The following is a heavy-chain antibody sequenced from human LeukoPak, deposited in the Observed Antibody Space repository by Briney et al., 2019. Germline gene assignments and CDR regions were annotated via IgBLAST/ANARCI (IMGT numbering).Heavy chain of an antibody. CDR1: GFTFSSFT. CDR3: AKEVEVSPGPDY. D-gene: IGHD2-15*01. V-gene: IGHV3-21*01. CDR2: ISSTSTYI. J-gene: IGHJ4*02. Sequence: NAGGSLRLSCAASGFTFSSFTMNWVRQAPGKGLEWVSSISSTSTYIHYADSVKGRFTISRDNAKNSLYLQMNSLRAEDTAVYYCAKEVEVSPGPDYWGQGTLVTVSS.